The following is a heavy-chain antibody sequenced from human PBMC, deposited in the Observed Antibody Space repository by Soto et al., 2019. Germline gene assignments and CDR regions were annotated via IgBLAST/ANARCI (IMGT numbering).Heavy chain of an antibody. CDR3: ARGAPVAGLDY. D-gene: IGHD6-19*01. CDR2: IYSDGRT. Sequence: LRLSCAASGFTFSGNYMNWVRQAPGKGLEWVSVIYSDGRTYFAGSVKGRFAISRDDSKNTVYLQMNSLRAEDTAVYFCARGAPVAGLDYWGQGILVTVSS. CDR1: GFTFSGNY. J-gene: IGHJ4*02. V-gene: IGHV3-53*01.